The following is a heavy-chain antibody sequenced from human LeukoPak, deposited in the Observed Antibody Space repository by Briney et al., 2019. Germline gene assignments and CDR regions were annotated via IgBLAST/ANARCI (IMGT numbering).Heavy chain of an antibody. CDR1: GGSVSSGSDY. Sequence: PSETLSLTCTVSGGSVSSGSDYWSWIRQPPGKGLEWIGYIYYSGSTNYNPSLRSRVTISVDASKNQFSLKLSSVTAADTAVYYCARALGYSSGGYSGYGMDVWGQGTTVTVSS. V-gene: IGHV4-61*01. D-gene: IGHD6-19*01. J-gene: IGHJ6*02. CDR2: IYYSGST. CDR3: ARALGYSSGGYSGYGMDV.